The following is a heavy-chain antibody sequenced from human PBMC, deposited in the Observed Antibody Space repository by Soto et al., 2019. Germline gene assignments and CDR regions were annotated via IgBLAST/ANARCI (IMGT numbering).Heavy chain of an antibody. Sequence: SETLSLTCAVYGGSFSGYYWSWIRQPPGKGLEWIGEINHSGSTNYNPSLKSRVTISVDTSKNQFSLKLSSVTAADTAVYYCARDSTSSDDPNQDTFDIWGQGTMVT. J-gene: IGHJ3*02. V-gene: IGHV4-34*01. CDR1: GGSFSGYY. CDR3: ARDSTSSDDPNQDTFDI. CDR2: INHSGST. D-gene: IGHD3-16*02.